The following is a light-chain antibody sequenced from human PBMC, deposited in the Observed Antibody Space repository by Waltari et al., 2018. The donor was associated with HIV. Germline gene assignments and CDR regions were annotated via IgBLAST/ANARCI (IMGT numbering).Light chain of an antibody. J-gene: IGLJ2*01. CDR3: QTTDRNGVVA. V-gene: IGLV3-25*03. Sequence: SSALTQTPSVSVSPGQTATITCPGEALPRQYAPWYPQREGQAPLLVIFQDNKRPSGIPERFSASSAGTVLTLTISGVQTEDEGDYYCQTTDRNGVVAFGGGTKVTVL. CDR2: QDN. CDR1: ALPRQY.